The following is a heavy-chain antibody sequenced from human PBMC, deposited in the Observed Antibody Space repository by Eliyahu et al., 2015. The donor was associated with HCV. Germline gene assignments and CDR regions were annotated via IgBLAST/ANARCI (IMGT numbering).Heavy chain of an antibody. CDR3: AKDRSTSGWYRDWFDP. J-gene: IGHJ5*02. Sequence: WVSAITGSGSSTYYADSVQGRFTISRDNSKNTLYLQMNSLRADDTAVYYCAKDRSTSGWYRDWFDPWGQGTLVTVSS. D-gene: IGHD6-19*01. V-gene: IGHV3-23*01. CDR2: ITGSGSST.